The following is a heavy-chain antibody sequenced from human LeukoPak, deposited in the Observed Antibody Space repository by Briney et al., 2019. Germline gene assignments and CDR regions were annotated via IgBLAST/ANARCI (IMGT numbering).Heavy chain of an antibody. J-gene: IGHJ6*03. V-gene: IGHV4-39*01. CDR1: GDSISRSNHC. D-gene: IGHD2-2*01. CDR3: ASPSGVVVPNYYMDV. Sequence: PETLSLTRTVSGDSISRSNHCGGWARQPPRRGLEWNGSIDYSGSAYYNPSLNRRVTISVDTSKNQHFLKLSSVTAADTAVYYCASPSGVVVPNYYMDVWGKGTTVTVSS. CDR2: IDYSGSA.